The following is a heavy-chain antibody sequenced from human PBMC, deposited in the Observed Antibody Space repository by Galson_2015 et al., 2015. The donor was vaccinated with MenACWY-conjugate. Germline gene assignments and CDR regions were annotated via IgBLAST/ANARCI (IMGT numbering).Heavy chain of an antibody. CDR3: ARGRATPGGIDDS. CDR2: INSDGGGA. J-gene: IGHJ5*01. V-gene: IGHV3-74*01. Sequence: SLRLSCAASGFTFSSLRMHWVRHAPGKGLVWVSHINSDGGGANYADSVKGRFTISRDNARNTLYLQMNSLRTEDTAVYYCARGRATPGGIDDSGGRGTLVTVSS. D-gene: IGHD6-13*01. CDR1: GFTFSSLR.